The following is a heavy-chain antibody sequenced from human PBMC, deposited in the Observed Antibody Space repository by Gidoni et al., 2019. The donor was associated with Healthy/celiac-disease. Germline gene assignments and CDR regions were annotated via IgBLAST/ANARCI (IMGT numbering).Heavy chain of an antibody. CDR3: ARDQSALYGMDV. CDR2: IYSGGST. CDR1: GFTVSSNY. Sequence: EVQLVESGGGLVQPGGSLRLSCAASGFTVSSNYMSWVRQAPGKGLEWVSVIYSGGSTYYADSVKGRFTISRDNSKNTLYLQMNSLRAEDTAVYYCARDQSALYGMDVWGQGTTVTVSS. J-gene: IGHJ6*02. V-gene: IGHV3-66*01.